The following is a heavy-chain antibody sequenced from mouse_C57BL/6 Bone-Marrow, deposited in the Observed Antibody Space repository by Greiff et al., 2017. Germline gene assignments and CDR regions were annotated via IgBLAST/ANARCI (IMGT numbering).Heavy chain of an antibody. V-gene: IGHV10-1*01. CDR2: IRSKSNNYAT. CDR3: VARGFDY. Sequence: EVQRVESGGGLVQPKGSLKLSCAASGFSFNTYAMNWVRQAPVKGLEWVARIRSKSNNYATYYADSVKDRFTISRDDSESMLYLQRNNLKTENTAMDYCVARGFDYWGQGATLTVSS. CDR1: GFSFNTYA. J-gene: IGHJ2*01.